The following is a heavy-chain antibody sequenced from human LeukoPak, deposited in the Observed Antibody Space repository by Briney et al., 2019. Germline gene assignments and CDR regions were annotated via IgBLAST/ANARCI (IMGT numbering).Heavy chain of an antibody. D-gene: IGHD4/OR15-4a*01. Sequence: EGSLRLSCAASGFTFSSYGMSWVRQAPGKGLEWVSAISGSGGSTYYADSVKGRFTISRDNSKNTLYLQMNSLRAEDTAVYYCARRAGAYSHPYDYWGQGTLVTVSS. CDR2: ISGSGGST. V-gene: IGHV3-23*01. CDR1: GFTFSSYG. J-gene: IGHJ4*02. CDR3: ARRAGAYSHPYDY.